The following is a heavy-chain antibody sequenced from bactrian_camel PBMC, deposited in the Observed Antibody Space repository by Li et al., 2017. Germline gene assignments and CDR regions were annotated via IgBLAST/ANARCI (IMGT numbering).Heavy chain of an antibody. CDR3: ASESGCPKGFGASFDS. Sequence: VQLVESGGGLVQPGGSLRLSCAASGFLFGSRYMSWVRQAPGKGREGVAMFCICGGKKSIDYVDSVKGRFTISRDIAKSTVYLQMSSLKPEDTAMYYCASESGCPKGFGASFDSWGQGTQVTVS. V-gene: IGHV3S40*01. CDR2: FCICGGKK. J-gene: IGHJ6*01. D-gene: IGHD2*01. CDR1: GFLFGSRY.